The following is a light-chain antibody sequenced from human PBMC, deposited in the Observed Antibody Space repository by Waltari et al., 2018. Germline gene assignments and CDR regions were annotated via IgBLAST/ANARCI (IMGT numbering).Light chain of an antibody. CDR2: DAS. V-gene: IGKV3-11*01. CDR1: QSVSDS. Sequence: DIVMTQSPLSLPVTPGEPASISCRASQSVSDSLDWYQHKPGQAPRLLVYDASNRATGVPARFSGSGSGTHFTLTISSLEPADFAVYYCQHRSGPFGPGTKVDFK. J-gene: IGKJ3*01. CDR3: QHRSGP.